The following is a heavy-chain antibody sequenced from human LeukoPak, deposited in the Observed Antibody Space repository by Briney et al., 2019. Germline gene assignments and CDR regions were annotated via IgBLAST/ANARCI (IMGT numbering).Heavy chain of an antibody. CDR2: IYYSGST. D-gene: IGHD3-22*01. CDR1: GGSISSGGYY. V-gene: IGHV4-31*03. CDR3: VRDAETYYYDSSGYIGLRYFDY. J-gene: IGHJ4*02. Sequence: SETLTLSCTVSGGSISSGGYYWSWIRQHPGKGLEWIGYIYYSGSTYYNPSLKSRVTISVDTSKNQFSLKLSSVTAADTAVYYCVRDAETYYYDSSGYIGLRYFDYWGQGTLVTVSS.